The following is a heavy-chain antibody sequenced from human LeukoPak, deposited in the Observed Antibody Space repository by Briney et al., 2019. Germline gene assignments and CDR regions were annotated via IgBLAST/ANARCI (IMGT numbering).Heavy chain of an antibody. CDR1: GYTFTSYY. J-gene: IGHJ4*02. V-gene: IGHV1-46*01. Sequence: APVKVSCKASGYTFTSYYMHWVRQAPGQGLEWMGIINASGGSTSYAQKFQGRVTMTRDMSTSTVYMELSSLRSKDTAVYYCARDIPLPDIVATAYPGYYFDYWGQGTLVTVSS. D-gene: IGHD5-12*01. CDR2: INASGGST. CDR3: ARDIPLPDIVATAYPGYYFDY.